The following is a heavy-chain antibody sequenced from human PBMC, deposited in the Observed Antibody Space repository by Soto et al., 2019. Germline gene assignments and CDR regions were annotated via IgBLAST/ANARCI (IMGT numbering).Heavy chain of an antibody. D-gene: IGHD6-19*01. V-gene: IGHV1-8*01. CDR2: MNPNSGNT. CDR3: ARDRQWLVQGHYYYYGMDV. CDR1: GYTFTSYD. J-gene: IGHJ6*02. Sequence: ASVKVSCKASGYTFTSYDINWVRQATGQGLEWMGWMNPNSGNTGYAQKFQGRVTITADKSTSTAYMELSSLRSEDTAVYYCARDRQWLVQGHYYYYGMDVWGQGTTVTVSS.